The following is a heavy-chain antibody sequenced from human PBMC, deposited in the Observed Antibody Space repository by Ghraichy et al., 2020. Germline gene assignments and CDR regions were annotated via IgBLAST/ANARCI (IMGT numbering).Heavy chain of an antibody. CDR1: GFTFSSYW. V-gene: IGHV3-74*01. J-gene: IGHJ4*02. CDR3: AREREVGVLFDY. CDR2: INSDGSST. Sequence: GGSLRLSCAASGFTFSSYWMHWVRQAPGKGLVWVSRINSDGSSTSYADSVKGRFTISRDNAKNTLYLQMNSLRAEDTAVYYCAREREVGVLFDYWGQGTLVTVSS. D-gene: IGHD1-26*01.